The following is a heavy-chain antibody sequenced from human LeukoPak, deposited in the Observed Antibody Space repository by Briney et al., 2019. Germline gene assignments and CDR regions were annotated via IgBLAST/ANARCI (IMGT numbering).Heavy chain of an antibody. CDR3: ASPFPPIVVVPAAARAYYMDV. J-gene: IGHJ6*03. CDR1: GGSISSYY. V-gene: IGHV4-4*07. D-gene: IGHD2-2*01. Sequence: SETLSLTXTVSGGSISSYYWSWIRQPAGKGLEWIGRIYASGSTNYNPSLKSRVTMSVDTSKNQFSLKLSSVTAADTAVYYCASPFPPIVVVPAAARAYYMDVWGKGTTVTVSS. CDR2: IYASGST.